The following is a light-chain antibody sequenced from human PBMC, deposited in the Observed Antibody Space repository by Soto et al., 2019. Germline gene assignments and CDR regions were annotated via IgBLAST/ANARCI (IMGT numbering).Light chain of an antibody. J-gene: IGKJ5*01. V-gene: IGKV3-11*01. Sequence: EIVLTQSPATLSLSPGERATLSCRASQSINSYLAWYQQKPGQAPRLLIYDASNRATDIPARFSGSGSGTDFTLTISSLEPEYYAIYFCQQRRTWPPRFGQGTRLEIK. CDR3: QQRRTWPPR. CDR1: QSINSY. CDR2: DAS.